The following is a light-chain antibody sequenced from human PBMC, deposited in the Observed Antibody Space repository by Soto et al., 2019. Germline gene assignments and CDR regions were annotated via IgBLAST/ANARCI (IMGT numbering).Light chain of an antibody. CDR2: AAS. CDR3: QQSYSTPPYT. Sequence: DIPMTQSPSSLSASVGDRVTITCRASQSISSYLNWYQQKPGKAPKLLIYAASSLQSGVPSRFSGSESGTDFTLTISSLQPEDFATYYCQQSYSTPPYTFGQGTKLEIK. V-gene: IGKV1-39*01. J-gene: IGKJ2*01. CDR1: QSISSY.